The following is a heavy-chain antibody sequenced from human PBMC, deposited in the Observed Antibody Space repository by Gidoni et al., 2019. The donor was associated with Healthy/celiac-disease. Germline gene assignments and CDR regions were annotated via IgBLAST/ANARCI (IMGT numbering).Heavy chain of an antibody. D-gene: IGHD1-26*01. CDR1: GGSISSGSYY. CDR3: ARVRSWAFDI. V-gene: IGHV4-61*02. Sequence: QVQLQESGPGLVKPSQTLSLTCTVSGGSISSGSYYWSWIRQPAGKGLEWIGRIYTSGSTNYNPSLKSRVTISVDTSKNQFSLKLSSVTAADTAVYYCARVRSWAFDIWGQGTMVTVSS. J-gene: IGHJ3*02. CDR2: IYTSGST.